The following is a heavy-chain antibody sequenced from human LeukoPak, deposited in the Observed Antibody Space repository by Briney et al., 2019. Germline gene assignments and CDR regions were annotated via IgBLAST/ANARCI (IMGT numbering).Heavy chain of an antibody. CDR1: GYTFTSYY. J-gene: IGHJ4*02. CDR3: ARADTAMAPHCFVDY. Sequence: ASVKVSCKASGYTFTSYYMHWVRQAPGQGLEWMGIINPCGGSTSYAQKFQGRVTMTRDTSTSTVYMELSSLRSEDTAVYYCARADTAMAPHCFVDYWGQGTLVTVSS. V-gene: IGHV1-46*01. D-gene: IGHD5-18*01. CDR2: INPCGGST.